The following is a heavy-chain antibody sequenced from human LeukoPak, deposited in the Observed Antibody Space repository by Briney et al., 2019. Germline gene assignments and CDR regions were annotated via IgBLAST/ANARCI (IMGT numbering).Heavy chain of an antibody. V-gene: IGHV1-8*01. CDR2: MNPNSGNT. Sequence: ASVKVSCKASGYTFTSYDINWVRQATGQGLEWMGWMNPNSGNTGYAQKFQGRVTMTRNTSISTAYMVLSSLRSEETAVYYCARAYYDILTGYYLSAFDIWVQGTMVTVSS. D-gene: IGHD3-9*01. CDR3: ARAYYDILTGYYLSAFDI. CDR1: GYTFTSYD. J-gene: IGHJ3*02.